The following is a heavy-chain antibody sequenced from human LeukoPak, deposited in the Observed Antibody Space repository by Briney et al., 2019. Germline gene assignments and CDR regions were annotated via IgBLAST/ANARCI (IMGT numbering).Heavy chain of an antibody. J-gene: IGHJ4*02. CDR3: ARGVHYGSDY. D-gene: IGHD4-17*01. Sequence: QPGGSLRLSCAASGFTFSTYFMHWVRQAPGKGLVWVSRINSDGSTTSHADFVKGRFTISRDNAKNTLYLQMDSLRAEDTAVYFCARGVHYGSDYWGQGTLVTVSS. CDR1: GFTFSTYF. V-gene: IGHV3-74*01. CDR2: INSDGSTT.